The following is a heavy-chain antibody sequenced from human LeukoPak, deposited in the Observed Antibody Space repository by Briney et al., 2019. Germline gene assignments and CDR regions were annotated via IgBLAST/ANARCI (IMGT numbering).Heavy chain of an antibody. CDR2: ISAYNGNP. Sequence: ASVKVSCKASGYTFTSYGISRVRQAPGQGLEWMGWISAYNGNPNYAQKLQGRVTMTTDTSTSTAYMELRSLRSDDTAVYYCARGQQGHPTVTFDYWGQGTLVTVSS. J-gene: IGHJ4*02. CDR3: ARGQQGHPTVTFDY. D-gene: IGHD4-17*01. CDR1: GYTFTSYG. V-gene: IGHV1-18*01.